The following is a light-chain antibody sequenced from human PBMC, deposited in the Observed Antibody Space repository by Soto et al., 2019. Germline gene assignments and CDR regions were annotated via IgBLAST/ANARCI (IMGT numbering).Light chain of an antibody. CDR3: QQRNNWLT. V-gene: IGKV1-27*01. CDR1: QGISDY. CDR2: AAS. Sequence: DIQMTQSPSSLSASVGERVTITCRASQGISDYLAWYQQKPGKVPNLLIYAASALQSGVPSRFSGSGSGTDFTLTISSLPHEDAVTYYCQQRNNWLTFGGGTKVEIK. J-gene: IGKJ4*01.